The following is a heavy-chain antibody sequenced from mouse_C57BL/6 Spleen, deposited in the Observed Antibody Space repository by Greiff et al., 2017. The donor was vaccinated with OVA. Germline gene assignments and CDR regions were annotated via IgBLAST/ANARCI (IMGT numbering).Heavy chain of an antibody. CDR1: GFTFSSYT. Sequence: EVKVVESGGGLVKPGGSLKLSCAASGFTFSSYTMSWVRQTPEKRLEWVATISGGGGNTYYPDSVKGRFTISRDNATDTLYLQMSSLRSEDTALYYCARGGLYYLDYWGQGTTLTVSS. CDR2: ISGGGGNT. J-gene: IGHJ2*01. V-gene: IGHV5-9*01. CDR3: ARGGLYYLDY.